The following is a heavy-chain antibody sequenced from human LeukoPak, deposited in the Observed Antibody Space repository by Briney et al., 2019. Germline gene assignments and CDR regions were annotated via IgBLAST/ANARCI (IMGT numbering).Heavy chain of an antibody. CDR3: ARGPGLDIVLVTWDY. CDR1: GGTFSSYA. J-gene: IGHJ4*02. V-gene: IGHV1-18*01. D-gene: IGHD2-2*01. CDR2: ISAYNGNT. Sequence: ASVKVSCKASGGTFSSYAISRVRQAPGQGLEWMGRISAYNGNTNYAQKLQGRVTMATDTSTSTAYMELRSLRSDDTAVYYCARGPGLDIVLVTWDYWGQGTLVSVSS.